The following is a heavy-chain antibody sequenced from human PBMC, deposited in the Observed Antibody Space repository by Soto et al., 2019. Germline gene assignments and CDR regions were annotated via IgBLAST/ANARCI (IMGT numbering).Heavy chain of an antibody. CDR1: GFSFVNDA. D-gene: IGHD6-19*01. CDR2: LSGSGTST. Sequence: EVQLLESGGGLVQPGGSLRLSCAASGFSFVNDAMNWVRQAPGKGLEWVSGLSGSGTSTYYADSVKGRFTISRDNSRDTLFLQMNSLTADDTAVYYCAKATTNGGWFNPFDSWGQGALVTVSS. CDR3: AKATTNGGWFNPFDS. J-gene: IGHJ4*02. V-gene: IGHV3-23*01.